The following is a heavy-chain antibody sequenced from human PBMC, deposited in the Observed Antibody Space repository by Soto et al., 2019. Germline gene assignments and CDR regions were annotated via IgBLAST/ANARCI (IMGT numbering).Heavy chain of an antibody. D-gene: IGHD6-13*01. Sequence: QVQLVESGGGVVQPGRSLRLSCAASGFTFSSYGMHWVRQAPGKGLEGVAIRWYDGSNKFYADSVKGRFTISRDNSKNMLYLQMNILRADDTALYYCARDNFGGDSSSPYSVDHWGQGTLVTVSS. CDR3: ARDNFGGDSSSPYSVDH. V-gene: IGHV3-33*01. CDR1: GFTFSSYG. J-gene: IGHJ4*02. CDR2: RWYDGSNK.